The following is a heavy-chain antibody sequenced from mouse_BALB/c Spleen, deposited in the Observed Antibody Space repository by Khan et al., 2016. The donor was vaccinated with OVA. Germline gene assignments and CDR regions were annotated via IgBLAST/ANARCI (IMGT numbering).Heavy chain of an antibody. D-gene: IGHD3-1*01. J-gene: IGHJ2*01. V-gene: IGHV1-63*02. Sequence: VQLQQSGAELVRPGTSVKMSCKAAGYTFTNYWIGWVKQRPGHGLEWIGDIYPGGGYTNYNEKFKGKATLTADTSSSTAYMQVSSTTSEDSAIYYCASRGAARATWDYFDYWGQGTTLTVSS. CDR1: GYTFTNYW. CDR2: IYPGGGYT. CDR3: ASRGAARATWDYFDY.